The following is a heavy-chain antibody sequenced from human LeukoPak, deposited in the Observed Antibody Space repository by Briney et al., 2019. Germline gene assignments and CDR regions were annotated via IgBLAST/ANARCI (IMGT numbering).Heavy chain of an antibody. CDR2: ISYDGDKK. Sequence: GGSLRLSRAVSGFTFSIYTIHCVRQAPAKGLECVSDISYDGDKKYYADSVKGRFTVSRDNSRNTVYLPMNSLRPEDTAVYYCARPYPGFFAAFYFWGHGTTVTVSS. V-gene: IGHV3-30-3*01. CDR3: ARPYPGFFAAFYF. J-gene: IGHJ3*01. CDR1: GFTFSIYT. D-gene: IGHD3-3*01.